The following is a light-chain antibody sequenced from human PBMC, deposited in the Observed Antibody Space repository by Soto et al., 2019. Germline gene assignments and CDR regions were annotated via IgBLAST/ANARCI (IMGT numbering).Light chain of an antibody. CDR1: QSISTD. CDR2: DAS. V-gene: IGKV3-11*01. J-gene: IGKJ1*01. CDR3: QQRSEWPRT. Sequence: EIVLTQSASTLSWSPGERATLSCGASQSISTDLAWYQQKPGQAPRLLIYDASNRAPGIPARFGGSGYGTDFNLTISSLETEDFAVYHCQQRSEWPRTFGQGTKVDIK.